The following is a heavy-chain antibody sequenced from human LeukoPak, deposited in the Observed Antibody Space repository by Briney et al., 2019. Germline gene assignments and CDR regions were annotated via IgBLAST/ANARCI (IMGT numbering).Heavy chain of an antibody. D-gene: IGHD4-17*01. CDR2: VHSSGST. CDR1: GGSMSGQF. V-gene: IGHV4-59*08. J-gene: IGHJ2*01. Sequence: SETLSLTCTFSGGSMSGQFWSWFRQPPGKGLEWIGYVHSSGSTNYNPSLKNRVTISIDTSKNQFSLNLSSVTAADTALYYCARHVSVTPWFFDLWGRGTLVTVSS. CDR3: ARHVSVTPWFFDL.